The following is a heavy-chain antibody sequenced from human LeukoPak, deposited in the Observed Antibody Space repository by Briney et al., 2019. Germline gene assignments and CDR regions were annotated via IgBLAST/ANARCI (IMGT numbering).Heavy chain of an antibody. D-gene: IGHD4-23*01. CDR2: IYPGDSDT. CDR3: ARKAMVVRRDTFDI. V-gene: IGHV5-51*03. Sequence: GESLKLSWNGYRYSFNSYWIGWVRQMPGKGLEWMAIIYPGDSDTIYSPFLQGPVTISADTSISPAYLRSSRLTTSRPAFSFCARKAMVVRRDTFDIWGQGTMVTVSS. CDR1: RYSFNSYW. J-gene: IGHJ3*02.